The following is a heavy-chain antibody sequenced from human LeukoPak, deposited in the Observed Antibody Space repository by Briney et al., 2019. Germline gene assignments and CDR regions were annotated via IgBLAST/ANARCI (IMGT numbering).Heavy chain of an antibody. Sequence: ASVKVSCKVSGYTLSELSMHWVRQAPGKGLEWMGGFDPEDGETIYAQKFQGRVTMTEDTSTDTAYMELSSLRSEDTAVYYCATQSSGWYDAFDIWGQGTMVTVSS. CDR2: FDPEDGET. V-gene: IGHV1-24*01. J-gene: IGHJ3*02. CDR3: ATQSSGWYDAFDI. CDR1: GYTLSELS. D-gene: IGHD6-19*01.